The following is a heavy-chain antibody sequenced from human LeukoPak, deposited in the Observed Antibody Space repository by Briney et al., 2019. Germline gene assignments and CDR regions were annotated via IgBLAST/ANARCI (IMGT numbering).Heavy chain of an antibody. CDR1: GFTFSSYA. D-gene: IGHD3/OR15-3a*01. CDR2: ISGSGGST. V-gene: IGHV3-23*01. CDR3: AKGDSNDYGFTYYYYYMDV. Sequence: PGGSLRLSCAASGFTFSSYAMSWVRQAPGKGLEWVSAISGSGGSTYYADSVKGRFTISRDNSKNTLYLQMNSLRAEDTAVYYCAKGDSNDYGFTYYYYYMDVWGKGTTVTVSS. J-gene: IGHJ6*03.